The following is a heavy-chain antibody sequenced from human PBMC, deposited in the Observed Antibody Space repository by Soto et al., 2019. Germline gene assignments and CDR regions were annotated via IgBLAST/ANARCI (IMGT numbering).Heavy chain of an antibody. Sequence: QVQLQESGPGLVKPSQTLSLTCSVSGASIRSGGYYWSWLRQHPERGLEWLGYFYNSGTTYYTPSLESRIIMSADTSKNQLSLDLTSVSAADTAVYYCAASHSSGWYRSDSWGPGTLVTVSS. CDR3: AASHSSGWYRSDS. J-gene: IGHJ4*02. V-gene: IGHV4-31*03. CDR1: GASIRSGGYY. D-gene: IGHD6-19*01. CDR2: FYNSGTT.